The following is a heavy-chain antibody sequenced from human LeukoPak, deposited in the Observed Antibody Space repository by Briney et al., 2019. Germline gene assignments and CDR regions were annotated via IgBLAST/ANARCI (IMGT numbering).Heavy chain of an antibody. CDR2: IYPGDSDT. V-gene: IGHV5-51*01. CDR3: ARRSGMNDAFDI. J-gene: IGHJ3*02. CDR1: GYSFTNYS. D-gene: IGHD6-13*01. Sequence: GESLKISCKGSGYSFTNYSIGWVRQMPGKGLEWMGIIYPGDSDTRCSPSFQGHVTISADKSISTAYLQWSSLKASDTAMYYCARRSGMNDAFDIWGQGTMVTVSS.